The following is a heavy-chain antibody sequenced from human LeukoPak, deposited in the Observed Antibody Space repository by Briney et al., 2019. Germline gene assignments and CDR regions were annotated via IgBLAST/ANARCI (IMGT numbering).Heavy chain of an antibody. V-gene: IGHV1-24*01. Sequence: ASVKVSCKVSGYTFTELSMHWVRQAPGKGLEWMGGFDPEDGETIYAQKFQGRVTMTEDTSTDTAYMELSSLRSEDTAVYYCATYCSSTSCYSPEGWGQGTLVTVSS. CDR3: ATYCSSTSCYSPEG. J-gene: IGHJ4*02. CDR2: FDPEDGET. CDR1: GYTFTELS. D-gene: IGHD2-2*02.